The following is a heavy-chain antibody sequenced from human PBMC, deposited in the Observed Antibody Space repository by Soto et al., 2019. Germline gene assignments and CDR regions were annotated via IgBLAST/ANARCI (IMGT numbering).Heavy chain of an antibody. CDR3: ARGCSSTSCYREPSYYYGMDV. D-gene: IGHD2-2*02. CDR1: GGTFSSYS. J-gene: IGHJ6*02. Sequence: ASVKVSCKASGGTFSSYSISWVRQAPGQGLEWMGGIIPIFGTANYAQKFQGRVTITADKSTSTAYMELSSLRSEDTAVYYCARGCSSTSCYREPSYYYGMDVWGQGTTVTVSS. V-gene: IGHV1-69*06. CDR2: IIPIFGTA.